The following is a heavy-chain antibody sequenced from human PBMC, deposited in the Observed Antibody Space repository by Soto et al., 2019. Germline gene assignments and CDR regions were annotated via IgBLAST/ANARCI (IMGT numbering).Heavy chain of an antibody. CDR3: ARSQGSSTSLEIYYYYYYGMDV. V-gene: IGHV1-69*01. Sequence: QVQLVQSGAEVKKPGSSVKVSCKASGGTFSSYAISWVRQAPGQGLEWMGGIIPIVGSANYAQKFQGRVTITADESTSTADMELSSLRPEDTAVYYCARSQGSSTSLEIYYYYYYGMDVWGQGTTVSVSS. CDR2: IIPIVGSA. J-gene: IGHJ6*02. D-gene: IGHD2-2*01. CDR1: GGTFSSYA.